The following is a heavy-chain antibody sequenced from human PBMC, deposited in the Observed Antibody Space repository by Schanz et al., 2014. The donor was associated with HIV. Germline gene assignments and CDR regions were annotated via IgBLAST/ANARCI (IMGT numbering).Heavy chain of an antibody. CDR1: GFTFSDHY. Sequence: VHLVESGGGLVQPGGSLRLSCAASGFTFSDHYMDWVRQAPGKGLEWVAVISYDGVNKHYADSVKGRFTISRDNSKNTLYLQMNSLRAEDTSVYYCARGFQGFDYWGQGTLVTVSS. D-gene: IGHD3-10*01. CDR3: ARGFQGFDY. CDR2: ISYDGVNK. V-gene: IGHV3-30*03. J-gene: IGHJ4*02.